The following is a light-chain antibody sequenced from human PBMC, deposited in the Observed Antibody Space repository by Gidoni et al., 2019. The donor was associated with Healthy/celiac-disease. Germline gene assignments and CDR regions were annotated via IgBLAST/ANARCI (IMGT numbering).Light chain of an antibody. J-gene: IGKJ1*01. CDR2: AAS. Sequence: DIQMTQSPSSLSASVGDRVTITCRASQSISSYLNWYQQKPGKAPKLLIYAASSLQSGVPSRFSGSGSGTDFILTISSLQPEDFATYYCQQSYSRTFGQGTKVEIK. CDR1: QSISSY. V-gene: IGKV1-39*01. CDR3: QQSYSRT.